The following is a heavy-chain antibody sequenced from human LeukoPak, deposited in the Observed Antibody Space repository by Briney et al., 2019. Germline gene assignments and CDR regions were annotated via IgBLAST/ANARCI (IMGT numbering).Heavy chain of an antibody. D-gene: IGHD2-21*02. CDR1: GYTFTSSG. Sequence: ASVKVSCKASGYTFTSSGINWVRQAPGQGLEWMGIINPSGGSTSYAQKFQGRVTMTRDTSTSTVYMELSSLRSEDTAVYYCARGHCGGDCYDPPEWGQGTLVTVSS. J-gene: IGHJ4*02. CDR2: INPSGGST. V-gene: IGHV1-46*01. CDR3: ARGHCGGDCYDPPE.